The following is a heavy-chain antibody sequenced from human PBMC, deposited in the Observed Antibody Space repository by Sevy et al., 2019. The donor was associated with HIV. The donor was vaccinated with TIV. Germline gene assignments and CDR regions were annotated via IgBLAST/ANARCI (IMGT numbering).Heavy chain of an antibody. Sequence: TLSLTCAVHDGSFSGYYWNWIRQLPGKGLDWIGEINESGITYYNPSLKSRVTISVDTSKKQFSLKLNSVTAVDSAVYFCARSPPVVVVPGAPSWFDPLGQGTLVTVSS. CDR3: ARSPPVVVVPGAPSWFDP. D-gene: IGHD2-2*01. V-gene: IGHV4-34*01. CDR1: DGSFSGYY. CDR2: INESGIT. J-gene: IGHJ5*02.